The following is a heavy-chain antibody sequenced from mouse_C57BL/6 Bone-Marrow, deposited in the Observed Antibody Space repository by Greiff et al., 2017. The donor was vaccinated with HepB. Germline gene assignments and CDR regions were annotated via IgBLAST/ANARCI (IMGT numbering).Heavy chain of an antibody. CDR2: IWGVGST. Sequence: VKLMESGPGLVAPSQSLSITCTVSGFSLTSYGVDWVRQSPGKGLEWLGVIWGVGSTNYNSALKSRLSISKDNSKSQVFLKMNSLQTDDTAMYYCARSSYYGNSYAMDYWGQGTSVTVSS. CDR3: ARSSYYGNSYAMDY. CDR1: GFSLTSYG. V-gene: IGHV2-6*01. J-gene: IGHJ4*01. D-gene: IGHD2-10*01.